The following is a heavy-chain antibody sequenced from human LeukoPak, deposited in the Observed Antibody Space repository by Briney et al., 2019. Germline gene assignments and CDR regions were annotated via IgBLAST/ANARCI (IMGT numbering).Heavy chain of an antibody. CDR1: GFTFSSYS. CDR3: ARDVGYYYPGQYFDY. CDR2: ISSSSSYI. V-gene: IGHV3-21*01. J-gene: IGHJ4*02. Sequence: ETGGSLRLSCAASGFTFSSYSMNWVRQAPGKGLEWASSISSSSSYIYYADSVKGRFTISRDNAKNSLYLQMNSLRAEDTAVYYCARDVGYYYPGQYFDYWGQGTLVTVSS. D-gene: IGHD3-10*01.